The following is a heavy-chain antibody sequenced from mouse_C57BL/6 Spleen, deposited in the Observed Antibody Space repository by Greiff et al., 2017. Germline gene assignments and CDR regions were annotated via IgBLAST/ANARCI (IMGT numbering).Heavy chain of an antibody. CDR3: ARLYGSSLAWFAY. J-gene: IGHJ3*01. V-gene: IGHV5-12*01. D-gene: IGHD1-1*01. Sequence: EVQRVESGGGLVQPGGSLKLSCAASGFTFSDYYMYWVRQTPEKRLEWVAYISNGGGSTYYPDTVKGRFTISRDNAKNTLYLQISRLKAEDTAMYYCARLYGSSLAWFAYWGQGTLVTVAA. CDR2: ISNGGGST. CDR1: GFTFSDYY.